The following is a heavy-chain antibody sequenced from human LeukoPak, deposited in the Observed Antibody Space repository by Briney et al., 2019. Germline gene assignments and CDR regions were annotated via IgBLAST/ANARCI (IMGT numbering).Heavy chain of an antibody. J-gene: IGHJ4*02. CDR3: AKDNYYDSSGYLDY. V-gene: IGHV3-30*18. D-gene: IGHD3-22*01. Sequence: PGGSLRLSCAASGFTFSSYGMHWVREATGEGVEWVAVISYDGSNKYYADSVKGRFTISRDNSKNTLYLQMNSLRAEDTAVYYCAKDNYYDSSGYLDYWGQGTLVTVSS. CDR1: GFTFSSYG. CDR2: ISYDGSNK.